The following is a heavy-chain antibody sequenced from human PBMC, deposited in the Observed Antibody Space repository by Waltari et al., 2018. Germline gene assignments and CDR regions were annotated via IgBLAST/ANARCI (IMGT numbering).Heavy chain of an antibody. Sequence: EVQLLESGGGLVQPGGSLRLSCAASGFTFSSYAMSWVRTAPGKGLEWVSAISGSGGSTYYADSVKGRFTISRDNSKNTLYLQMNSLRAEDTAVYYCAKEIYGSGLPGYYGMDVWGQGTTVTVSS. V-gene: IGHV3-23*01. D-gene: IGHD3-10*01. J-gene: IGHJ6*02. CDR2: ISGSGGST. CDR1: GFTFSSYA. CDR3: AKEIYGSGLPGYYGMDV.